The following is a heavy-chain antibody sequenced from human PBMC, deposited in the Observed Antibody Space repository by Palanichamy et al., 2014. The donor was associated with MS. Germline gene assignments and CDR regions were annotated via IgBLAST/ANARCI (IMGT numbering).Heavy chain of an antibody. J-gene: IGHJ4*02. CDR2: INPSGGST. Sequence: QVQLVQSGAEVKKPGASVKVSRKASGYTFTSYYMHWVRQAPGQGLEWMGIINPSGGSTSYAQKFQGRVTMTRDTSTSTVYMELSSLRSEDTAVYYCARVSYYYDSGSYGGQIDYWGQGTLVTVSS. CDR3: ARVSYYYDSGSYGGQIDY. CDR1: GYTFTSYY. V-gene: IGHV1-46*01. D-gene: IGHD3-10*01.